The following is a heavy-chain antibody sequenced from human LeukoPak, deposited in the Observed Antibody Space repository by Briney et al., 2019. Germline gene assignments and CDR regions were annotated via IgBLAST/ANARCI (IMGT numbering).Heavy chain of an antibody. CDR1: GGSISSGSYY. D-gene: IGHD5-24*01. CDR2: IYTSGST. V-gene: IGHV4-61*02. CDR3: ASGRGDGYDFDH. Sequence: PSQTLSLTCTVSGGSISSGSYYCSWIQQPAGKGLEWIGRIYTSGSTNYNPSLKSRVTISVDTSKNQFSLKLSSVTAADTAVYYCASGRGDGYDFDHWGQGTLLTVSS. J-gene: IGHJ4*02.